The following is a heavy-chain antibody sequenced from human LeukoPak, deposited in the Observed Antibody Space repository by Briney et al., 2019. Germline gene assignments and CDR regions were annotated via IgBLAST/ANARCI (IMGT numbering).Heavy chain of an antibody. CDR1: GFTFSSYW. J-gene: IGHJ6*03. CDR2: IKQDGSEK. D-gene: IGHD1-26*01. V-gene: IGHV3-7*01. Sequence: PGGSLRLSCAASGFTFSSYWMSWVRQAPGKGLEWVANIKQDGSEKYYVDSVKGRFTISRDNAKNSLYLQMNSLRAEDTAVYYCARVRVYDSGSYWDYYYYMDVWGKGTTVTVSS. CDR3: ARVRVYDSGSYWDYYYYMDV.